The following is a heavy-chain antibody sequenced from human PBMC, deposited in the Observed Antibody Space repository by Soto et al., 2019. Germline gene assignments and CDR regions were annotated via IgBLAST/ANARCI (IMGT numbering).Heavy chain of an antibody. CDR2: IIPILGIA. V-gene: IGHV1-69*08. CDR3: ARDTGSSSSGGY. J-gene: IGHJ4*02. D-gene: IGHD6-6*01. CDR1: GGTFSSYT. Sequence: QVQLVQSGAEVKKPGSSVKVSCKASGGTFSSYTISWVRQSPGQGLEWMGRIIPILGIANYAQKFQGRVTITADKSTSTAYMELSSLRSEDTAVYYCARDTGSSSSGGYWGQGTLVTVSS.